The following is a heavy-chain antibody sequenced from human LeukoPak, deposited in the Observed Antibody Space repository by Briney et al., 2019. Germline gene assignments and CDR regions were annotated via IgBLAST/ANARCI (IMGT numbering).Heavy chain of an antibody. J-gene: IGHJ4*02. CDR3: ARDFYDFWGGYWV. CDR2: IFRDGSR. Sequence: QTGGSLRLSCAVSGFTVSSNYMSWVRQAPGKGLQWVSTIFRDGSRYYEDSVRGRFSISRDDSKNILSLQMTNLRAEDTAVYYCARDFYDFWGGYWVWGQGTLVTVSS. CDR1: GFTVSSNY. V-gene: IGHV3-53*01. D-gene: IGHD3-3*01.